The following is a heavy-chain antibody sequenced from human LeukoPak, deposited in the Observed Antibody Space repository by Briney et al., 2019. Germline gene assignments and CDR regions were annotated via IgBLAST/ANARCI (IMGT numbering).Heavy chain of an antibody. D-gene: IGHD3-3*01. V-gene: IGHV3-53*01. J-gene: IGHJ5*02. Sequence: GGSLRLSCTVPGFTVSSNSMSWVRQAPGKGLEWFSFIYSDNAHYSDSVKGRFTISRDNSKNTLYLQMNSLRAEDTALYYCARVHSRRVSYYDFWSGYANWFDPWGQGTLVTVSS. CDR3: ARVHSRRVSYYDFWSGYANWFDP. CDR1: GFTVSSNS. CDR2: IYSDNA.